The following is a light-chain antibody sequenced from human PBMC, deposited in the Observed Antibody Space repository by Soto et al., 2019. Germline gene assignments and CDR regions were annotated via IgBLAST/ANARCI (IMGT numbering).Light chain of an antibody. CDR3: QQRSSWPIT. CDR2: GAS. CDR1: QSFSSN. Sequence: EIAMTQSPATLSVSPGERATLSCRASQSFSSNLAWYQQKPGQAPRLLIYGASTRATGVPARFSGSGSGTDFTLTISRLEPEDFAVYYCQQRSSWPITFGQGTRLEI. J-gene: IGKJ5*01. V-gene: IGKV3-15*01.